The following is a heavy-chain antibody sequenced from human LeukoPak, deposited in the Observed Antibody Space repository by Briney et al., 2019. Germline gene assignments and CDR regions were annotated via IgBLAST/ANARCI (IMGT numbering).Heavy chain of an antibody. Sequence: GGSLRLSCAASGFTFSSDGMHWVRQAPGKGLEWLTFISYDANIKYYSDSVRGRFTVSRDNSKNTMYLQMNSLRPEDTAMYYCAKDRASSWSLDYWGQGNLVTVSS. CDR3: AKDRASSWSLDY. CDR1: GFTFSSDG. CDR2: ISYDANIK. V-gene: IGHV3-30*18. D-gene: IGHD6-13*01. J-gene: IGHJ4*02.